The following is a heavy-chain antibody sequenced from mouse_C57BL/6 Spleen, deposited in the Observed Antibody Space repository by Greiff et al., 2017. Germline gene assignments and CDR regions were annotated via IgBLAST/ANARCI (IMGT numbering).Heavy chain of an antibody. J-gene: IGHJ1*03. CDR1: GFTFSSYG. D-gene: IGHD4-1*01. CDR3: ARHPNWDWYFDV. Sequence: EVKLVESGGDLVKPGGSLKLSCAASGFTFSSYGMSWVRQTPDKRLEWVATISSGGSYTYYPDSVKGRFTISRDNAKNTLYLQMSSLKSEDTAMYYWARHPNWDWYFDVWGTGTTVTVSS. V-gene: IGHV5-6*01. CDR2: ISSGGSYT.